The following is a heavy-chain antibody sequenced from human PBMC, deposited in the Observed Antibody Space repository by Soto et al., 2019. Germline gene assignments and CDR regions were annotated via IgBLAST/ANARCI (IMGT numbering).Heavy chain of an antibody. CDR1: GFTFDDYA. CDR3: AKDSGGSYYYYYGMDV. D-gene: IGHD1-26*01. J-gene: IGHJ6*02. Sequence: GGSLRLSCAASGFTFDDYAMHWVRQAPGKGLEWVSGISWNSGSIGYADSVKGRFTISRDNAKNSLYLQMNSLRAEDTALYYCAKDSGGSYYYYYGMDVWGQGTTVTVSS. CDR2: ISWNSGSI. V-gene: IGHV3-9*01.